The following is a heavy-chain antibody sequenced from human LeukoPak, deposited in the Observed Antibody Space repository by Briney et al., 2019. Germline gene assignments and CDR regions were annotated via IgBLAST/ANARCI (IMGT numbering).Heavy chain of an antibody. J-gene: IGHJ5*02. Sequence: GGTLRLPCTASGFTFSSYGMTWVRQAPGKGLEWVSAISGSSGSTYYADSVKGRFTISRDNSKNTLYLQMNSLRAEDTAVYYCAKDRISSYYDSSHPPRRFDPWGQGTLVTVSS. CDR2: ISGSSGST. CDR3: AKDRISSYYDSSHPPRRFDP. V-gene: IGHV3-23*01. CDR1: GFTFSSYG. D-gene: IGHD3-22*01.